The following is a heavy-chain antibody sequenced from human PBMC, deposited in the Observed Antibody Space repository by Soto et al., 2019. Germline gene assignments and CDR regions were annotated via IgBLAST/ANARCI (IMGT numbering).Heavy chain of an antibody. Sequence: QVQLQQWGAGLLKPSETLSLTCAVYGGSFSGYYWSWIRQPPGKGLEWIGEINHSGSTNYNPSLKSRVTISVDTSQNQFSLKLSSVTAADTAVYYCARGTSYGSGSYFAYYYYGMDVWGQGTTVTVSS. D-gene: IGHD3-10*01. CDR3: ARGTSYGSGSYFAYYYYGMDV. CDR2: INHSGST. V-gene: IGHV4-34*01. J-gene: IGHJ6*02. CDR1: GGSFSGYY.